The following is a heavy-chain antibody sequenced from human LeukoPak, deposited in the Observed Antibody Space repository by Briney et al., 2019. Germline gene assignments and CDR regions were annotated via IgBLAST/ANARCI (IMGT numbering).Heavy chain of an antibody. V-gene: IGHV3-20*04. D-gene: IGHD3-22*01. CDR2: INWNGDST. CDR1: GFSFDDYG. Sequence: GGSLRLSCAASGFSFDDYGLTWVRQAPGKGLEWVSGINWNGDSTDYADSVKGRFTISRDNAKSSLYPQMNSLRAEDTALYYCARDLRVVITGSFDSWGQGTLVTVSS. J-gene: IGHJ4*02. CDR3: ARDLRVVITGSFDS.